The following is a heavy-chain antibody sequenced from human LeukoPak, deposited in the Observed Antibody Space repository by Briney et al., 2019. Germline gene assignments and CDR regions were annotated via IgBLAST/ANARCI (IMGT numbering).Heavy chain of an antibody. CDR1: GFTFSGSA. CDR3: AKEEPYSGSYRPLDY. Sequence: PGGSLRLSCAASGFTFSGSAMHWVRQAPGKGLEWVSAISGSGGSTYYADSVKGRFTISRDNSKNTLYLQMNSLRAEDTAVYYCAKEEPYSGSYRPLDYWGQGTLVTVSS. CDR2: ISGSGGST. J-gene: IGHJ4*02. D-gene: IGHD1-26*01. V-gene: IGHV3-23*01.